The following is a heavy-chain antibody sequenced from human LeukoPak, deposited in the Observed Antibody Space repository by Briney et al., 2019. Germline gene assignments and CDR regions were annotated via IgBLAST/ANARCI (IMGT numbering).Heavy chain of an antibody. V-gene: IGHV3-21*04. D-gene: IGHD5-18*01. CDR2: ISSSTSYI. Sequence: GGSLRLSCAASGFTFSSYSMNWVRQAPGKGLEWVSSISSSTSYIYYADSVKGRFTISRDNAKNSLYLQMNSLRAEDTAVYYCARDRVVDSYGFDYWGQGTLVTVSS. CDR1: GFTFSSYS. J-gene: IGHJ4*02. CDR3: ARDRVVDSYGFDY.